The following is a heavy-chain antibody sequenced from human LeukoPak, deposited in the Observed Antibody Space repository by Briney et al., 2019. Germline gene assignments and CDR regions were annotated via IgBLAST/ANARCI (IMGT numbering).Heavy chain of an antibody. J-gene: IGHJ4*02. Sequence: GGSLKLSCAASGFTFSGSVMHWVRQASGKGLEWVGRIRSKANNYATAYAASVQGRFTISRDDSKNTAYLQMNSLKTEDTAVYYCSSRWELSEDCWGQGTLVTVSS. D-gene: IGHD1-26*01. CDR3: SSRWELSEDC. V-gene: IGHV3-73*01. CDR2: IRSKANNYAT. CDR1: GFTFSGSV.